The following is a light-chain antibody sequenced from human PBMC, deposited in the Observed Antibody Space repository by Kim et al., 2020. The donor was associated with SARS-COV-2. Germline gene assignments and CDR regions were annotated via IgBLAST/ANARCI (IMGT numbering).Light chain of an antibody. Sequence: PGKTAMITCGGNNIGSKSVHWYQQRPGQAPVLVIYYDSDRPSGIPERFSGSNSGNTATLTISRVEAGDEADYYCQVWDSSSDHNYVFGTGTKVTVL. J-gene: IGLJ1*01. CDR2: YDS. V-gene: IGLV3-21*04. CDR1: NIGSKS. CDR3: QVWDSSSDHNYV.